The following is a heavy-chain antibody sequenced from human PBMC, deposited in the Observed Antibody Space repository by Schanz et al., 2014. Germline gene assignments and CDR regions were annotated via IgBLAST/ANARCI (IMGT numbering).Heavy chain of an antibody. V-gene: IGHV1-2*06. CDR1: GYRFIGYS. CDR3: ARENTAVAGMPRVMDV. D-gene: IGHD6-19*01. CDR2: VSPYSGDT. J-gene: IGHJ6*02. Sequence: QGHLVQSGAEVKEPGASVKVSCKASGYRFIGYSVHWVRQAPGQGLEWMGRVSPYSGDTNYAQMFQGRVTMTTDTSISTAYMELSRLTSDDTAVFFCARENTAVAGMPRVMDVWGQGTTVTVTS.